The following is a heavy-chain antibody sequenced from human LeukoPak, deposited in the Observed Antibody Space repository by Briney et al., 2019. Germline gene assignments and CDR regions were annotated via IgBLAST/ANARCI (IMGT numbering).Heavy chain of an antibody. V-gene: IGHV3-23*01. CDR2: ISGSGAST. CDR1: GFTFSDYA. D-gene: IGHD1-26*01. CDR3: AKGEGAYYYYGVDV. J-gene: IGHJ6*02. Sequence: GRSLRLSCAASGFTFSDYAMTWVRPAPGKGLEWVSSISGSGASTYYADSVKGRFTISRDISKNTLYLQMSSLRAEDAAVYYCAKGEGAYYYYGVDVWGQGTAVTVSS.